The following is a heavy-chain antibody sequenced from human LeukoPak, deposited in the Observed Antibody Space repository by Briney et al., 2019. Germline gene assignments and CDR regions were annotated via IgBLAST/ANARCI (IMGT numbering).Heavy chain of an antibody. Sequence: PGGSLRLSCAASGFTFSTDAMSWVRQAPGKGLEWVSAIEGSGTITYYADSVKGRFAISRDNSKNTLYLQMNSLRPEDTAVYSCARTSPVTANFDSWGQGTLVIVSS. CDR1: GFTFSTDA. D-gene: IGHD4-11*01. CDR2: IEGSGTIT. V-gene: IGHV3-23*01. CDR3: ARTSPVTANFDS. J-gene: IGHJ4*02.